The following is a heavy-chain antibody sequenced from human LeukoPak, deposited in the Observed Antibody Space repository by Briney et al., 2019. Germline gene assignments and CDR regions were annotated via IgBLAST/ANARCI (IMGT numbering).Heavy chain of an antibody. CDR1: GGSISSCY. CDR2: IYYSGST. D-gene: IGHD2-15*01. J-gene: IGHJ6*03. Sequence: SETLSLTCTVSGGSISSCYWSWIRQPPGKGLEWIGYIYYSGSTNYNPSLKSRVTISVDTSKNQFSLKLSSVTAADTAVYYCARSVEGYCSGGSCYYYYYYMDAWGKGTTVTVSS. CDR3: ARSVEGYCSGGSCYYYYYYMDA. V-gene: IGHV4-59*01.